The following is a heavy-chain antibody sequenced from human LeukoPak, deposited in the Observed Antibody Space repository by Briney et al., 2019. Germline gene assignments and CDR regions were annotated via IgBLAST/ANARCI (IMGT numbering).Heavy chain of an antibody. J-gene: IGHJ4*02. Sequence: SETLSLTCTVSGGSISSSSYYWGWIRQPPGKGLEWIGSIYYSGSTYYNPSLKSRVTISVDTSKNQFSLKLSSVTAADTAVYYCARGWAGDYVWGSYRQYYFDYWGQGTLVTVSS. CDR2: IYYSGST. CDR3: ARGWAGDYVWGSYRQYYFDY. CDR1: GGSISSSSYY. D-gene: IGHD3-16*02. V-gene: IGHV4-39*01.